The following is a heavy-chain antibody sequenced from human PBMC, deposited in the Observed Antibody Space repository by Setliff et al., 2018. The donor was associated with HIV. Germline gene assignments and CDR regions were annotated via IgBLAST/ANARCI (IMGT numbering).Heavy chain of an antibody. CDR3: ARGVPVLRYFDWLSRLGY. V-gene: IGHV1-46*01. CDR2: INPSGGST. Sequence: ASVKVSCKASGYTFTSYYMHWVRQAPGQGLEWMGIINPSGGSTSYAQEFQGRVTMTRDTSTSTVYMELSSLRSEDTAVYYCARGVPVLRYFDWLSRLGYWGQGTLVTVSS. D-gene: IGHD3-9*01. CDR1: GYTFTSYY. J-gene: IGHJ4*02.